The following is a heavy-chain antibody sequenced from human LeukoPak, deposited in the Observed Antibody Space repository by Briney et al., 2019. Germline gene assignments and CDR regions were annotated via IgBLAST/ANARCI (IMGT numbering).Heavy chain of an antibody. D-gene: IGHD5-18*01. CDR2: ISWNSGSI. Sequence: GRSLGLSCAASGFTFDDYAMHWVRQAPGKGLEWVSGISWNSGSIGYADSVKGRFTISRDNAKNSLYLQMNSLRAEDTALYYCAKDHGYSYGPFDYWGQGTLVTVSS. CDR1: GFTFDDYA. CDR3: AKDHGYSYGPFDY. V-gene: IGHV3-9*01. J-gene: IGHJ4*02.